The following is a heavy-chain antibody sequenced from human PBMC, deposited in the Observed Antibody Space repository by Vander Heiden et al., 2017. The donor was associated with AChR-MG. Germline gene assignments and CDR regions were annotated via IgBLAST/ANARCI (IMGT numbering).Heavy chain of an antibody. CDR3: ARRGYYDGTSYYYY. CDR1: GGSFSSHY. V-gene: IGHV4-34*01. J-gene: IGHJ4*02. CDR2: INHTGST. D-gene: IGHD3-22*01. Sequence: QVQLQQWGAGLLKPSETLSLTCGVSGGSFSSHYWPWPRQTPGKGLEWIGEINHTGSTNRNPSLESRVTLSIDTSKKQFSLKLSSVTAADTAVYFCARRGYYDGTSYYYYWGQGTLVTVSS.